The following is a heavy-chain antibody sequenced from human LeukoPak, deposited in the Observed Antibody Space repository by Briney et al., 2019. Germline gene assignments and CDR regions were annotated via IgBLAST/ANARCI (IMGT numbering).Heavy chain of an antibody. CDR1: GFTFSSYS. CDR2: ISSSSSYI. J-gene: IGHJ4*02. CDR3: ARDEGDCYDY. Sequence: GGSLRLSCAASGFTFSSYSMNWVRQAPGKGLEWVSSISSSSSYIYYADSVKGRFTISSDNAKNSLYLQMDSLRAEDTAVYYCARDEGDCYDYWGQGTLVTVSS. V-gene: IGHV3-21*01. D-gene: IGHD2-21*01.